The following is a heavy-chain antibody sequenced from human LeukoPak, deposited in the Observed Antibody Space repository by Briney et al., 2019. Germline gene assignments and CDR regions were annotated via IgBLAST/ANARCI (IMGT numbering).Heavy chain of an antibody. V-gene: IGHV4-39*07. CDR2: IYYSGST. D-gene: IGHD6-13*01. CDR3: ARDEVAAAGTYNWFDP. CDR1: GASISSSNYY. Sequence: SETLSLTCAVSGASISSSNYYWGWVRQSPGKGLEWIGSIYYSGSTYYNPSLKSRVTISVDTSKNQFSLKLSSVTAADTAVYYCARDEVAAAGTYNWFDPWGQGTLVTVSS. J-gene: IGHJ5*02.